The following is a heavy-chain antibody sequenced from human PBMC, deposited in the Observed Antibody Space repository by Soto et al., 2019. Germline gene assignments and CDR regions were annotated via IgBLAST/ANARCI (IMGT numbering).Heavy chain of an antibody. Sequence: QLQLQESGSGLVKPSQTLSLTCAVSGGSISSGGYSWSWIRQPPGKGLEWIGYIYHSGSTYYNPSLKSRVTISVDRSKNQFSLKLSSVTAADTAVYYCARAPAYYYDSSGYYYVSAAFDIWGQGTMVTVSS. CDR1: GGSISSGGYS. D-gene: IGHD3-22*01. CDR3: ARAPAYYYDSSGYYYVSAAFDI. V-gene: IGHV4-30-2*01. CDR2: IYHSGST. J-gene: IGHJ3*02.